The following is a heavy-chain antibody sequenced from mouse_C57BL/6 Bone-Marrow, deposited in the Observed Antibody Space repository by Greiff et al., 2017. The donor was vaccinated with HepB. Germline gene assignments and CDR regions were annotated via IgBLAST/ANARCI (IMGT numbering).Heavy chain of an antibody. V-gene: IGHV5-4*01. D-gene: IGHD2-3*01. CDR2: ISDGGSYT. CDR1: GFTFSSYA. J-gene: IGHJ4*01. Sequence: EVQRVESGGGLVKPGGSLKLSCAASGFTFSSYAMSWVRQTPEKRLEWVATISDGGSYTYYPDNVKGRFTISRDNAKNNLYLQMSHLKSEDTAMYYCAREDDGYYGGDYWGQGTSVTVSS. CDR3: AREDDGYYGGDY.